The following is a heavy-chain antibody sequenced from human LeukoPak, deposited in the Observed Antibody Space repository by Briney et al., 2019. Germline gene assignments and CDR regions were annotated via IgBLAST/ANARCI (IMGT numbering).Heavy chain of an antibody. Sequence: ASVKVSCKGSGYSFTGYYMHWVRQAPGQGLEWVGWINPNSGGTNYAQKFQGWVTMTRDTSISTAYMELSRLRSDDTAVYYCARGSKSTNRGIGAFDIWGQGTMVTVSS. CDR2: INPNSGGT. V-gene: IGHV1-2*04. J-gene: IGHJ3*02. CDR3: ARGSKSTNRGIGAFDI. CDR1: GYSFTGYY. D-gene: IGHD3-16*01.